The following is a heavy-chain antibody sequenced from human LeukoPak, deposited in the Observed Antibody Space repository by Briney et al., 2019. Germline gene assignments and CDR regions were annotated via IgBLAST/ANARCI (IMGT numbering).Heavy chain of an antibody. CDR1: GFTFCDYY. CDR2: ISSSGGTI. V-gene: IGHV3-11*04. D-gene: IGHD6-19*01. J-gene: IGHJ6*03. CDR3: ARDRSSGWLTTMDV. Sequence: TGGSLRLSCADSGFTFCDYYINWVRQAPGRGLEWVSNISSSGGTIYYADSVKGRFTISMDNAKNSLYLQMNSLRAEDTAVYYCARDRSSGWLTTMDVWGKGITVTVPS.